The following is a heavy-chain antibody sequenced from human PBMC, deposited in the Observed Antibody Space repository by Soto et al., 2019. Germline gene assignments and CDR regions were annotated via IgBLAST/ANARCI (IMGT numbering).Heavy chain of an antibody. V-gene: IGHV4-61*03. J-gene: IGHJ6*02. CDR3: AREWGLLPYYVMNV. CDR2: ISYTGRT. D-gene: IGHD7-27*01. CDR1: GDSVTSGSYY. Sequence: SETLSLTCIVSGDSVTSGSYYWTWLRQPPGKGLEWIGYISYTGRTKYNPSLQSRVTISVDTSKNDFSLNLSSVTAADTAVYFCAREWGLLPYYVMNVWGHGTAVTVFS.